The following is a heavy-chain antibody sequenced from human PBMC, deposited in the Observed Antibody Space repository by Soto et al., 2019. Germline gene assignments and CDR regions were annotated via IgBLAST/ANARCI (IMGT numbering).Heavy chain of an antibody. D-gene: IGHD4-17*01. CDR2: IYSGGST. Sequence: EVQLVESGGGLVQPGGSLRLSCAASGFTVSSNYMSWVRQAPGKGLEWVSVIYSGGSTDYADSVKGRFTISRDNSKNTLYLQMNSLRAEDTAVYYCARAGDYAADAFDIWGQGTMVTVSS. J-gene: IGHJ3*02. CDR3: ARAGDYAADAFDI. V-gene: IGHV3-66*01. CDR1: GFTVSSNY.